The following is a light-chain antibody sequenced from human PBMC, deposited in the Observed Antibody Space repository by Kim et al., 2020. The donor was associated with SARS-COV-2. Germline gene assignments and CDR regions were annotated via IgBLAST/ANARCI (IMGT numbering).Light chain of an antibody. CDR2: EVT. Sequence: QSALTQPASVSGSPGQSITISCTGTFSDVGTYDLVSWYQQFPGEAPKLIIYEVTRRPLGVSSRFSASKSGNTASLSISGLQPEDEALYYCCSYAISTTFLFGTGTAVTVL. CDR3: CSYAISTTFL. V-gene: IGLV2-23*02. J-gene: IGLJ1*01. CDR1: FSDVGTYDL.